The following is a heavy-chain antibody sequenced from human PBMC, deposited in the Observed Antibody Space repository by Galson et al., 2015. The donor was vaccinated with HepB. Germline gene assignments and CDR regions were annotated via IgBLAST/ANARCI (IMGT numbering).Heavy chain of an antibody. J-gene: IGHJ6*02. D-gene: IGHD6-13*01. CDR3: AIAAAGTYYYINMDV. CDR2: ISYDGGRE. CDR1: GFTVSRYG. V-gene: IGHV3-30*03. Sequence: SLRLACPASGFTVSRYGMHCVRQAPGKGLGCMAGISYDGGRESYAAFVKGRSTISRDNSKNTLYLQMNSLSAEDTAIYYCAIAAAGTYYYINMDVRGQGTTVTVSS.